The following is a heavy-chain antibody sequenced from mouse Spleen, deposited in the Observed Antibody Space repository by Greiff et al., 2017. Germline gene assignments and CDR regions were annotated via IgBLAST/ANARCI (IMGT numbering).Heavy chain of an antibody. V-gene: IGHV1-18*01. CDR3: ARRNYRYGGYAMDY. D-gene: IGHD2-14*01. J-gene: IGHJ4*01. CDR1: GYTFTDYN. CDR2: INPNNGGT. Sequence: EVQLQQSGPELVKPGASVKIPCKASGYTFTDYNMDWVKQSHGKSLEWIGDINPNNGGTIYNQKFKGKATLTVDKSSSTAYMELRSLTSEDTAVYYCARRNYRYGGYAMDYWGQGTSVTVSS.